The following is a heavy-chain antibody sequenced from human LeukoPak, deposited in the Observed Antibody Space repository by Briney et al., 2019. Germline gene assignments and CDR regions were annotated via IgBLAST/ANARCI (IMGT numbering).Heavy chain of an antibody. CDR3: AGAQRRWLHPFDY. Sequence: SETLSLTCTVSGGSISSYYWSWIRQPPGKGLEWIGYIYYSGSTNYNPSLKSRVTISVDTSKNQFSLKLSSVTAADTAVDYCAGAQRRWLHPFDYWGQGTLVTVSS. CDR1: GGSISSYY. J-gene: IGHJ4*02. CDR2: IYYSGST. D-gene: IGHD5-24*01. V-gene: IGHV4-59*01.